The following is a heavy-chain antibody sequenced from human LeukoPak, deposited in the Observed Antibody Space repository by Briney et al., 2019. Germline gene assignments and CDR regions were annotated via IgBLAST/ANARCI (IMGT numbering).Heavy chain of an antibody. J-gene: IGHJ6*02. CDR1: GFTFSTYW. CDR2: INSDGSST. D-gene: IGHD3-22*01. CDR3: ARNPDRNYYYYYGMDV. V-gene: IGHV3-74*01. Sequence: PGGSLRLSCAASGFTFSTYWMHWVRQAPGMGLVWVSRINSDGSSTSYADSVKGRFTISRDNAKNTLYLQMNSLRAEDTAVYYCARNPDRNYYYYYGMDVWGQGTTVTVSS.